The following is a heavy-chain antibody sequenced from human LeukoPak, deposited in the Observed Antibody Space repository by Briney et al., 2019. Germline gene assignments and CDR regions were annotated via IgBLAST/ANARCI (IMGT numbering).Heavy chain of an antibody. Sequence: PSETLSLTCTVSGGSISSANYYWSWIRQRPGKGLEWLGYIYSRGTTYYNPSLKRQVTISVDTSKNRFSLKLSSVTAADTAVYYCARFRGYDFADSWGQGTLVSVSS. D-gene: IGHD5-12*01. J-gene: IGHJ4*02. V-gene: IGHV4-31*01. CDR1: GGSISSANYY. CDR3: ARFRGYDFADS. CDR2: IYSRGTT.